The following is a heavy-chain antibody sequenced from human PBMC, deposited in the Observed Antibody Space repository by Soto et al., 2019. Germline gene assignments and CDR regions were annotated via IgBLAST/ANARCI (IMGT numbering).Heavy chain of an antibody. CDR1: GYRFNSYW. J-gene: IGHJ3*02. CDR3: ARRITYSSSWYTGAFDI. D-gene: IGHD6-13*01. V-gene: IGHV5-51*01. CDR2: IYPGDSDT. Sequence: GESLKISCEGSGYRFNSYWIGWVRQMPGKGLEWMGIIYPGDSDTRYSPSFQGQVTISADKSISTAYLQWSSLKASDTAIYYCARRITYSSSWYTGAFDIWGQGTMVTVSS.